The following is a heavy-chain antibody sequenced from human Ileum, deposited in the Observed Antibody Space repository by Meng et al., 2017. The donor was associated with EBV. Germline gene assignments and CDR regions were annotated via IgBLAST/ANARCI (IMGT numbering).Heavy chain of an antibody. CDR1: GGSISSSNW. Sequence: VYREGAGPGEVEPVGALSLSVAACGGSISSSNWWSWVCQSTGKWLGLIGAIHHTESTNYNPFLKSRVTISVDKSKNQFSLKLSSVTAADTAVYYCARESYSDSSGYYSLDYWGQGSLVTVSS. CDR2: IHHTEST. V-gene: IGHV4-4*02. CDR3: ARESYSDSSGYYSLDY. D-gene: IGHD3-22*01. J-gene: IGHJ4*02.